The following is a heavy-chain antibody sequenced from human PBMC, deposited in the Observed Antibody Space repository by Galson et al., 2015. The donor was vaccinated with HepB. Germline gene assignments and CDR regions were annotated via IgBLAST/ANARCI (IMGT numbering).Heavy chain of an antibody. J-gene: IGHJ3*01. CDR1: RLTFSSYA. Sequence: SLRLSCAASRLTFSSYAMSWVRQAPGKGLEWVSAISGSGGSTYYADSVKGRFTISRDNSKNTLYLQMNSLRAEDTAVYYCAKDLGSGWSCRWGQGTMVTVSS. CDR3: AKDLGSGWSCR. CDR2: ISGSGGST. V-gene: IGHV3-23*01. D-gene: IGHD6-19*01.